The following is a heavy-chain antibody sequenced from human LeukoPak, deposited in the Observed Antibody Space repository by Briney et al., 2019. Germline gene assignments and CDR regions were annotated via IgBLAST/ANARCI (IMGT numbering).Heavy chain of an antibody. J-gene: IGHJ6*02. CDR2: IYHNGTP. Sequence: SGTLSLTCAVSVGSINSVNWWSWVRQSPGKGLEWIGEIYHNGTPNYNPSLKSRVTISADTFKNHFSLKMTSVTAADTAVYYCATAPILRGEGGEHFKYGMDVWGQGTTVIVSS. V-gene: IGHV4-4*02. CDR1: VGSINSVNW. D-gene: IGHD2-2*02. CDR3: ATAPILRGEGGEHFKYGMDV.